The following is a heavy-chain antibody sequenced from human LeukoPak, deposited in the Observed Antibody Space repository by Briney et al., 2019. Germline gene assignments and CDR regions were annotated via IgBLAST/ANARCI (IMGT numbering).Heavy chain of an antibody. J-gene: IGHJ4*01. CDR3: TSGGMVSGDY. Sequence: PSETLSLTCTVSGGSISTYYWSWIRQPPGKGLEWIGYIYYSGSTNYNPSLKSRLTISRDTSKNQFSLKLRSVTAADTAVYYCTSGGMVSGDYWGHGTLVTVSS. V-gene: IGHV4-59*01. CDR1: GGSISTYY. D-gene: IGHD2-8*01. CDR2: IYYSGST.